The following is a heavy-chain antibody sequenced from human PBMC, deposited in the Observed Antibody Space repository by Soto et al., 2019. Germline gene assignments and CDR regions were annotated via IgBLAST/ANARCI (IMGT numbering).Heavy chain of an antibody. CDR2: ISYDGSNK. Sequence: QVQLVESGGGVVQPGRSLRLSCAASGFTFSSYGMHWVRQAPGKGLEWVAVISYDGSNKYYADSVKGRFTISRDNSKNTLYLQMNSLRAEDTAVYYCANHRLGGPVGFDYWGQGTLVTVSS. V-gene: IGHV3-30*18. D-gene: IGHD3-10*01. J-gene: IGHJ4*02. CDR3: ANHRLGGPVGFDY. CDR1: GFTFSSYG.